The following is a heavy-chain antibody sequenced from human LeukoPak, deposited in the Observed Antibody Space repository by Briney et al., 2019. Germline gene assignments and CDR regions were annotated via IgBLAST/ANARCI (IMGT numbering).Heavy chain of an antibody. CDR3: ARWSYSSDWYFGTFDI. J-gene: IGHJ3*02. CDR1: GYTFTSYG. D-gene: IGHD6-19*01. CDR2: INTYNGNT. Sequence: GASVKVSCKASGYTFTSYGISWVRQAPGQGLEWMGWINTYNGNTKYAQRLQGRVTMTTDTSTRTAYMELRSLRSGDTAVYCCARWSYSSDWYFGTFDIWGQGTTVTIS. V-gene: IGHV1-18*01.